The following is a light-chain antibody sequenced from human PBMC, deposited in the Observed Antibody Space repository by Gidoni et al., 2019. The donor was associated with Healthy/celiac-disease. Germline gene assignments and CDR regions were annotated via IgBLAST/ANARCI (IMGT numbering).Light chain of an antibody. CDR2: YDS. V-gene: IGLV3-21*04. J-gene: IGLJ1*01. CDR3: QVWDSSSDHHV. Sequence: SYVLPQPPSVSVAPGKTARITCGGNNIGSKSVNWYQQKPGQAPVLVIYYDSDRPSGIPERFSGSNSGNTATLTISRVEAGDEADYYCQVWDSSSDHHVFGTGTKVTVL. CDR1: NIGSKS.